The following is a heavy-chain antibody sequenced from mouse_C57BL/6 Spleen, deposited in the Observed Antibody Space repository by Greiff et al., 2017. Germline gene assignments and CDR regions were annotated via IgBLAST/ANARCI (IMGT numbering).Heavy chain of an antibody. CDR2: IDPEDGDT. V-gene: IGHV14-1*01. CDR1: GFNSNDYY. CDR3: TTYSN. J-gene: IGHJ3*01. Sequence: VQLQQSGAELVRPGASVKLSCTASGFNSNDYYMHWVKQRPEQGLEWSGRIDPEDGDTEYAPKFPGKATMTADTSSNTAYLQLRSLTSEDTVVYYCTTYSNWGQGALVTVSA. D-gene: IGHD2-5*01.